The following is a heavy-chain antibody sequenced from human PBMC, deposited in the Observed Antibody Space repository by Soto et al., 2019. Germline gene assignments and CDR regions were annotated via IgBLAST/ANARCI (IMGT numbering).Heavy chain of an antibody. J-gene: IGHJ4*02. Sequence: DVQLVESGGGWVQPGRSLRLSCAASGFKFSDYWMSWVRQAPGKGLDWVGNIKHDTSEAHYADSVKGRFTITRDNIKNFLFLQMRDLRADDTASYYCASDGLLFSGPYRPSRFDYWGLGALVTVSS. CDR3: ASDGLLFSGPYRPSRFDY. CDR1: GFKFSDYW. V-gene: IGHV3-7*03. D-gene: IGHD3-16*02. CDR2: IKHDTSEA.